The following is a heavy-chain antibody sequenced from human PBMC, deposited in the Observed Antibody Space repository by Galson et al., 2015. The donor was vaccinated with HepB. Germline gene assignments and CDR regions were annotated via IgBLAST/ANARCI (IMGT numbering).Heavy chain of an antibody. CDR3: ARVSRSSSWPQGNDAFDI. CDR1: GFTFSSYS. V-gene: IGHV3-21*01. J-gene: IGHJ3*02. D-gene: IGHD6-13*01. CDR2: ISSSSSYI. Sequence: SLRLSCAASGFTFSSYSMNWVRQAPGKGLEWVSSISSSSSYIYYADSVKGRFTISRDNAKNSLYLQMNSLRAEDTAVYYCARVSRSSSWPQGNDAFDIWGQGTMVTVSS.